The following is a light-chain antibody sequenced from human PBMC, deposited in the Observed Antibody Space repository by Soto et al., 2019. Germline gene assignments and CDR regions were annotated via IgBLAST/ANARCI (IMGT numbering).Light chain of an antibody. CDR2: DTS. CDR1: QGIGDT. V-gene: IGKV3-15*01. Sequence: ELVLTQSPPTLSVSPGGGATLSCRASQGIGDTLAWYQQKPGQTPRLLIYDTSIRATGVPARFSGSRSGAEFTLTISSLQSEDFAVYYCQHYVNWPLTFGGGTKVDIK. J-gene: IGKJ4*01. CDR3: QHYVNWPLT.